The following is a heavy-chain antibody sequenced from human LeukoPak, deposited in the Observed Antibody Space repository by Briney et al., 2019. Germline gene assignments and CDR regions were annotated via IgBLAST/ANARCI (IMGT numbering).Heavy chain of an antibody. V-gene: IGHV1-46*01. J-gene: IGHJ3*02. Sequence: ASVKVSCKASGYTFTSYYMHWVRQAPGQGLEWMGIINPSGGSTSYAQKFQGRVTMTRDTSTSTVYIELSSLRSEDTAVYYCARAIRLIAYYDFWSGSFDAFDIWGQGTMVTVSS. CDR3: ARAIRLIAYYDFWSGSFDAFDI. CDR1: GYTFTSYY. D-gene: IGHD3-3*01. CDR2: INPSGGST.